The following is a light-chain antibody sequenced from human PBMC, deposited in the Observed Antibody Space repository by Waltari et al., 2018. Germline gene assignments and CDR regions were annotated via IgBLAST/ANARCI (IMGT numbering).Light chain of an antibody. CDR2: KAS. V-gene: IGKV1-5*03. CDR1: QSMSNW. Sequence: DIQMTQSPSTLFSSVGDRVTITCRASQSMSNWLDWYQQKPGTPPKDLIYKASSLESGVPSRFGGSGSGTEFTRTISSLQPDDVATYYCQQYKSYPWTFGQGTKVEI. J-gene: IGKJ1*01. CDR3: QQYKSYPWT.